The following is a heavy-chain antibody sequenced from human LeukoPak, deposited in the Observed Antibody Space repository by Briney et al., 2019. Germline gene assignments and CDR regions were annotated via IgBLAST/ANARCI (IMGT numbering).Heavy chain of an antibody. V-gene: IGHV1-18*01. CDR1: VYIFTFYV. CDR3: AKTREHDLNDL. D-gene: IGHD1-26*01. J-gene: IGHJ5*02. Sequence: ASVKVSCKASVYIFTFYVITWVGQAPGQGLEWMGWISPHNGQSLYAHDVKDRVNMTTDASTTTAYMELRSLRSDDTAVYYCAKTREHDLNDLWGQGTLVTVSS. CDR2: ISPHNGQS.